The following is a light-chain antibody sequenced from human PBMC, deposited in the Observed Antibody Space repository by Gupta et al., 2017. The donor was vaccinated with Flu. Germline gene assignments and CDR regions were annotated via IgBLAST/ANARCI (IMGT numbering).Light chain of an antibody. CDR3: MAFASSIAYV. V-gene: IGLV2-14*03. CDR2: DVS. J-gene: IGLJ1*01. Sequence: TISDAGGYNYVSWYQQYPGKAPKLMIYDVSHRPSGVSNRFSGSKSGSTSSLTISGLQGEDEADYYCMAFASSIAYVFGTGTKVTVL. CDR1: ISDAGGYNY.